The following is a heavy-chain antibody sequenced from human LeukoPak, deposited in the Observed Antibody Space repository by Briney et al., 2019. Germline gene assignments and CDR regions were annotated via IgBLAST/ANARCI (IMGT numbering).Heavy chain of an antibody. CDR1: GFTFSSYS. D-gene: IGHD3-10*01. V-gene: IGHV3-7*01. CDR3: ASPVLLIRGVTVDY. J-gene: IGHJ4*02. CDR2: IKTDGSEK. Sequence: GGSLRLSCAASGFTFSSYSMNWVRQAPGKGLEWVANIKTDGSEKYYVDSVKGRFTISRDNAKNSLYLQMNSLRAEDTAVYYCASPVLLIRGVTVDYWGQGTLVTVSS.